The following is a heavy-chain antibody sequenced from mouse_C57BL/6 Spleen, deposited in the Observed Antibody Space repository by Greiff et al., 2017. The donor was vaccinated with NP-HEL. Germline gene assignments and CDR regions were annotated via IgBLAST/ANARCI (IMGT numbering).Heavy chain of an antibody. CDR1: GFTFSNYW. J-gene: IGHJ1*03. CDR3: TFITTVVADWYFDV. D-gene: IGHD1-1*01. V-gene: IGHV6-3*01. CDR2: IRLKSDNYAT. Sequence: EVHLVESGGGLVQPGGSMKLSCVASGFTFSNYWMNWVRQSPEKGLEWVAQIRLKSDNYATHYAESVKGRFTISRDDSKSSVYLQMNNLRAEDTGIYYCTFITTVVADWYFDVWGTGTTVTVSS.